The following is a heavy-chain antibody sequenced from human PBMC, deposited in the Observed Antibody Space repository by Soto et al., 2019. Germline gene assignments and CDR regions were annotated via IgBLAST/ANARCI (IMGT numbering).Heavy chain of an antibody. CDR1: GYSFTSYW. CDR2: IYPGDSDT. J-gene: IGHJ5*02. Sequence: EVQLVQSGAEVKKPGESLQISCKGSGYSFTSYWIGWVRQMPGKGLEWMGIIYPGDSDTRYSPSFQGQVTISADKSISTAYLQWSSLKASDTAMYYCARQGYYDSSGYYYVGWFDPWGQGTLVTVSS. D-gene: IGHD3-22*01. V-gene: IGHV5-51*01. CDR3: ARQGYYDSSGYYYVGWFDP.